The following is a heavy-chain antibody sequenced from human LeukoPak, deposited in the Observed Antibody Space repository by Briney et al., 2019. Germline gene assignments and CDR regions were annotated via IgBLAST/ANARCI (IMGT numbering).Heavy chain of an antibody. D-gene: IGHD3-10*01. CDR3: ARDRGRATWFDP. Sequence: SETLSLTCTVSGGSISRYYWHWIRQPPGKGLEWIGYIYYSGSTNYNPSLKSRVTISVDTSRKQFSLKLHSVSAADTAVYYCARDRGRATWFDPWGQGTVVTVSS. CDR2: IYYSGST. V-gene: IGHV4-59*01. CDR1: GGSISRYY. J-gene: IGHJ5*02.